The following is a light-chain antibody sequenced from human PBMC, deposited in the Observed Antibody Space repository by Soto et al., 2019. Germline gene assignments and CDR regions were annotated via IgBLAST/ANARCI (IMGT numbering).Light chain of an antibody. Sequence: DIQMTQSTSSLSASVGDRVTITCRASQSISRYVNWYQQKPGRATKLLISTASSLQSGVPSRFSGSGSGTDFTLTISSLQPEDFATYYCQQGYTTPLTFGGGTKVDIK. CDR2: TAS. J-gene: IGKJ4*01. CDR1: QSISRY. CDR3: QQGYTTPLT. V-gene: IGKV1-39*01.